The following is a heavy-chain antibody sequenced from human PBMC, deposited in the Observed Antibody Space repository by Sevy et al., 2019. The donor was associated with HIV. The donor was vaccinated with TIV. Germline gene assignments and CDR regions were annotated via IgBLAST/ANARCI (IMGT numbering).Heavy chain of an antibody. D-gene: IGHD6-13*01. J-gene: IGHJ1*01. Sequence: GGSLRLSCAASGFTFSSYAMHWVRQAPGKGLEWVAVISYDGSNKHYADSVKGRFTISRDNSKNTLYLQMNSLRAEDTALYYCARAAADAAAYFQHWGQGTLVTVSS. CDR2: ISYDGSNK. CDR3: ARAAADAAAYFQH. V-gene: IGHV3-30*04. CDR1: GFTFSSYA.